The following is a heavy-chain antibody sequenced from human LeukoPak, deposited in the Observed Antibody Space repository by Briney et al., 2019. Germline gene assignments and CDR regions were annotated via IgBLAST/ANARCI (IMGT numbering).Heavy chain of an antibody. CDR3: ARAVTPGLYFDY. D-gene: IGHD4-11*01. CDR1: GYTFTSYD. V-gene: IGHV1-8*01. Sequence: ASVKVSCKASGYTFTSYDINWVRQATGQGLEWMGWMNPNSGNTGYARKFQGRVTMTRNTSISTAYMELSSLRSEDTAVYYCARAVTPGLYFDYWGQGTLVTVSS. J-gene: IGHJ4*02. CDR2: MNPNSGNT.